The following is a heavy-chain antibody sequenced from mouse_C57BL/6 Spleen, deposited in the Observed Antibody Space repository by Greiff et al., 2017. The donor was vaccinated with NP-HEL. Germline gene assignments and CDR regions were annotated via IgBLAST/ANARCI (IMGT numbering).Heavy chain of an antibody. CDR2: IYPGDGDT. J-gene: IGHJ2*01. Sequence: QVQLKESGAELVKPGASVKISCKASGYAFSSYWMNWVKQRPGKGLEWIGQIYPGDGDTNYNGKFKGKATLTADKSSSTAYMQLSSLTSEDSAVYFCARGGGSRYCFDYWGQGTTLTVSS. V-gene: IGHV1-80*01. CDR1: GYAFSSYW. CDR3: ARGGGSRYCFDY. D-gene: IGHD1-1*01.